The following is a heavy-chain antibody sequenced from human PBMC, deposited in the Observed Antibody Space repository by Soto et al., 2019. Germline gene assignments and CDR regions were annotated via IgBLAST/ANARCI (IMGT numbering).Heavy chain of an antibody. Sequence: EVQLLESGGGLVQPGGSLRLSCAASGFSFSNYALTWVRRAPGKGLEWVSVISGSAATIHYADSVKGRFTIPRDNSKKTMYLEMNSLRDEDKAVYSSARGRNGYSDTIGSPCAFDIWGQGTMVTVSS. J-gene: IGHJ3*02. D-gene: IGHD3-22*01. CDR1: GFSFSNYA. CDR3: ARGRNGYSDTIGSPCAFDI. V-gene: IGHV3-23*01. CDR2: ISGSAATI.